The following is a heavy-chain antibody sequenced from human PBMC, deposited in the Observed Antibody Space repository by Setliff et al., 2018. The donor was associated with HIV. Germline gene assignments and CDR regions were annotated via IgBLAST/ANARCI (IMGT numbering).Heavy chain of an antibody. Sequence: KPSETLSLTCTVSGASIRSHYWSWIRQPPGKRLEWIGNIYYSESTNYNPSLKSRVTISVDTSRNQFSLRLNSVTAADTAVYFCARDGAYYNFWSGYYTPYNWFDPWGQGTLVTVSS. CDR3: ARDGAYYNFWSGYYTPYNWFDP. CDR2: IYYSEST. CDR1: GASIRSHY. D-gene: IGHD3-3*01. V-gene: IGHV4-59*11. J-gene: IGHJ5*02.